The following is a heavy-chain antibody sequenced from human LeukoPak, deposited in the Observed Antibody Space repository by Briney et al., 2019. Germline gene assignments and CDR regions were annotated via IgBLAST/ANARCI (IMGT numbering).Heavy chain of an antibody. CDR2: INHSGST. V-gene: IGHV4-38-2*01. J-gene: IGHJ5*02. Sequence: SETLSLTCAVSGYSISSGYYWGWIRQPPGKGLEWIGEINHSGSTNYNPSLKSRVTISVDTSKNQFSLKLSSVTAADTAVYYCARGSPTIFGVVTPYNWFDPWGQGTLVAVSS. D-gene: IGHD3-3*01. CDR1: GYSISSGYY. CDR3: ARGSPTIFGVVTPYNWFDP.